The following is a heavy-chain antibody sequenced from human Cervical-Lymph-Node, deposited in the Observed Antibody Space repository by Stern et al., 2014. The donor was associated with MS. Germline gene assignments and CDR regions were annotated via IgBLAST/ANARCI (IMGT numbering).Heavy chain of an antibody. J-gene: IGHJ4*02. CDR1: GGSLLRTDW. CDR3: ASRTLTFPYYFDS. D-gene: IGHD3-9*01. V-gene: IGHV4-4*02. CDR2: VYHSGSA. Sequence: QLQLQESGPGLVKPSGTLSLTCAVSGGSLLRTDWWSWVRQPPGKGLEWIGAVYHSGSANYNPSLKSAVTISVAKSKKQLYLNLTSVTAADTALYYCASRTLTFPYYFDSWGQGTLVTVSS.